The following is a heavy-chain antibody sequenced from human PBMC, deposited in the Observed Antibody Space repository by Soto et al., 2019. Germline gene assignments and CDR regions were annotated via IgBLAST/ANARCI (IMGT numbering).Heavy chain of an antibody. Sequence: HVQLVESGGGVVQPGRSLRLSCAASGFSFSSYGMHWVRQAPGKGLEWVAVISYDGSNKYYADSVKGRFTISRDNSKNTLYLQMNSLRADDTAMYYCAKEYSSGWYDYWGQGTLVTVSS. J-gene: IGHJ4*02. D-gene: IGHD6-19*01. CDR2: ISYDGSNK. CDR3: AKEYSSGWYDY. CDR1: GFSFSSYG. V-gene: IGHV3-30*18.